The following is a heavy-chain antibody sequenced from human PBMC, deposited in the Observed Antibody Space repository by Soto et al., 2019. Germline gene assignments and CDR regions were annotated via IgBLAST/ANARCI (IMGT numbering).Heavy chain of an antibody. V-gene: IGHV3-33*01. CDR1: GFTFSAFA. J-gene: IGHJ5*02. D-gene: IGHD2-8*01. Sequence: LSLSCTASGFTFSAFALHWVRQAPGKGLEWVAVIWPDGNDKYYADSVKGRFTISSDNSKKTLFLQMNSLRAEDTAVYYCARGSSCSNGVRYNLGWFGPWGQGTPVTAPQ. CDR3: ARGSSCSNGVRYNLGWFGP. CDR2: IWPDGNDK.